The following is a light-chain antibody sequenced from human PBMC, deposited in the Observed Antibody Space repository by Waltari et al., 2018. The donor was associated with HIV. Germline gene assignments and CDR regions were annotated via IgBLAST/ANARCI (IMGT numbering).Light chain of an antibody. Sequence: QSALPQPASVSVSPGQSITISCTGTSRAVGGYKYVSWYQQHPGKAPKLMIFDVSKLPLWVSKRCPGSKSGNPASLTISALRAEDEADYVCSSYTSSRTPYYVLRTGTEFTGL. J-gene: IGLJ1*01. CDR1: SRAVGGYKY. V-gene: IGLV2-14*01. CDR2: DVS. CDR3: SSYTSSRTPYYV.